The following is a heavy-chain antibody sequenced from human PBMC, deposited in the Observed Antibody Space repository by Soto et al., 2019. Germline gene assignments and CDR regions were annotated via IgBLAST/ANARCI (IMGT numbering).Heavy chain of an antibody. D-gene: IGHD5-12*01. Sequence: PGESLKISCEGSGYTFITSWLAWVRQMPGKGLEWMGIIYPDDSDTRYSPSFQGQVTFSADKSIRTAYLQWRSLKASDTAMYNCASKRGKIVARQGPYVMDGWGQGTSVTVAS. CDR3: ASKRGKIVARQGPYVMDG. J-gene: IGHJ6*02. V-gene: IGHV5-51*01. CDR2: IYPDDSDT. CDR1: GYTFITSW.